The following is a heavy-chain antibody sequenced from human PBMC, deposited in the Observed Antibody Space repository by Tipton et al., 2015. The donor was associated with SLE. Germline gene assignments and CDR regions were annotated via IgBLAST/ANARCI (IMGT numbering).Heavy chain of an antibody. J-gene: IGHJ4*02. V-gene: IGHV4-4*07. CDR2: IYTSGST. Sequence: TLSLTCTVSGCSIRNYYWSWIRQPAGKGLEWIGRIYTSGSTTFNPSLKSRVTMSVDTSKNQFSLKLSSVTAADTAVYYCARDHPVAGPFDYWGQGTLVTVSS. D-gene: IGHD6-19*01. CDR1: GCSIRNYY. CDR3: ARDHPVAGPFDY.